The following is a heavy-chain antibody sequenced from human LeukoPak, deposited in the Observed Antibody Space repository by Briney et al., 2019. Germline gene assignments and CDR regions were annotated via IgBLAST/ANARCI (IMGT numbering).Heavy chain of an antibody. CDR3: ARDAVVPASLLDY. Sequence: SETLSLTCTVSGYSISSGYYWGWIRQPPGKGLEWIGSNYHSGSTYYNPSLKSRVTISVDTSKDQFSLKLSSVTAADTDVYYCARDAVVPASLLDYWGQGTLVTVSS. V-gene: IGHV4-38-2*02. CDR2: NYHSGST. CDR1: GYSISSGYY. D-gene: IGHD2-2*01. J-gene: IGHJ4*02.